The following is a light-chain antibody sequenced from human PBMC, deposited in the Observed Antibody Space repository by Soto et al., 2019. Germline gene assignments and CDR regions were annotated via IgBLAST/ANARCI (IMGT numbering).Light chain of an antibody. CDR2: KAS. CDR3: QQYYSYPLP. CDR1: QSISSW. J-gene: IGKJ4*01. V-gene: IGKV1-5*03. Sequence: DIQMTQSPSTLSASVGDRVTITCRASQSISSWLAGYQQKPGKAPKLLIYKASSLESGVPARFSGSGSGTEFTLTISSLQADDFATYCCQQYYSYPLPFGGGTKVGIK.